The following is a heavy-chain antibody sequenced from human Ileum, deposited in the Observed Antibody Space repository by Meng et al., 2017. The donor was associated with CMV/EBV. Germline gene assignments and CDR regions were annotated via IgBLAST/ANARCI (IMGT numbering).Heavy chain of an antibody. CDR2: ITGSGDII. V-gene: IGHV3-11*01. J-gene: IGHJ4*02. Sequence: QVQLVESGGALGYPGGPLRLACAASGFPFGAYYMTWVRQAPGKGLGWVSYITGSGDIIYYADSVKGRFTISRDNAKSSLYLEINSLRAEDTAVYYCARGNYGFDYWGQGTLVTVSS. D-gene: IGHD4-17*01. CDR1: GFPFGAYY. CDR3: ARGNYGFDY.